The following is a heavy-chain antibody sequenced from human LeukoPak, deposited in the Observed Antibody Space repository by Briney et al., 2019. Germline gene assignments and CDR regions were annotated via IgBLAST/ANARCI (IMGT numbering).Heavy chain of an antibody. CDR1: GYTFTSYG. V-gene: IGHV1-18*01. D-gene: IGHD6-13*01. CDR3: ARAVIAAAEDYFDY. CDR2: ISAYNGNT. J-gene: IGHJ4*02. Sequence: ASVKCSCKASGYTFTSYGISWVRQAPGQGLEWMGWISAYNGNTNYAQKLQGRVTMTTDTSTSTAYMDLRSLRSDDTAVYYCARAVIAAAEDYFDYWGQGTLVTVSS.